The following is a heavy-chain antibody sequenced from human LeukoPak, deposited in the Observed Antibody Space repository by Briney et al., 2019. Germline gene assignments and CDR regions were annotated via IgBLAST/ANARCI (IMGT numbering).Heavy chain of an antibody. CDR1: GFTFSSYW. CDR2: IKTDGSQI. Sequence: GGSLRLSCVASGFTFSSYWMTWVRQAPGKGLEWVANIKTDGSQIYYVDSVKGRFTISRDNAKNSLYLQMNSLRAEDTAVYYCARDASYGDYNWFDPWGQGTLVTVSS. V-gene: IGHV3-7*01. J-gene: IGHJ5*02. D-gene: IGHD4-17*01. CDR3: ARDASYGDYNWFDP.